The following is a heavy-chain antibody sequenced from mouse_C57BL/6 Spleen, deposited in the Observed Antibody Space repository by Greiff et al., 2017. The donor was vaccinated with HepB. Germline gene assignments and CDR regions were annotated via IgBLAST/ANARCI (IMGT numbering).Heavy chain of an antibody. J-gene: IGHJ2*01. Sequence: QVQLKQPGTELVKPGASVKLSCKASGYTFTSYWMHWVKQRPGQGLEWIGNINPSNGGTNYNEKFKSKATLTVDKSSSTAYMQLSSLTSEDSAVYYCARSYYYGSSYGYYFDYWGQGTTLTVSS. V-gene: IGHV1-53*01. CDR3: ARSYYYGSSYGYYFDY. CDR2: INPSNGGT. D-gene: IGHD1-1*01. CDR1: GYTFTSYW.